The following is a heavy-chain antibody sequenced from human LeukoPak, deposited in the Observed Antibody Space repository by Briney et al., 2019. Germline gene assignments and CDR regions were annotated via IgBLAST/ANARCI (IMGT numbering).Heavy chain of an antibody. CDR2: IIPIFGTA. J-gene: IGHJ6*03. D-gene: IGHD5-12*01. Sequence: SVKVSCKASGGTFSSYAISWVRQAPGQGLEWMGGIIPIFGTANYAQKFQGRVTITTDESTSTAYMELSSLRSEDTAVYYCARVGGHSGYALRYYYYYYMDVWGKGTTVTVSS. CDR3: ARVGGHSGYALRYYYYYYMDV. CDR1: GGTFSSYA. V-gene: IGHV1-69*05.